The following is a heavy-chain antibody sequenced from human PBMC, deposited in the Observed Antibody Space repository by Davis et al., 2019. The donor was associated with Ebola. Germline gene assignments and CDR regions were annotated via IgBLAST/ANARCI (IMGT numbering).Heavy chain of an antibody. CDR2: IYYSGST. CDR1: GGSISSYY. J-gene: IGHJ6*02. Sequence: SETLSLTCTVSGGSISSYYWSWIRQPPGKGLEWIGYIYYSGSTNYNPSLKSRVTISVDTSKNQFSLKLSSVTAADTAVYYCARWGAYYDFWSGYPNHYYYYGMDVWGQGTTVTVSS. D-gene: IGHD3-3*01. CDR3: ARWGAYYDFWSGYPNHYYYYGMDV. V-gene: IGHV4-59*12.